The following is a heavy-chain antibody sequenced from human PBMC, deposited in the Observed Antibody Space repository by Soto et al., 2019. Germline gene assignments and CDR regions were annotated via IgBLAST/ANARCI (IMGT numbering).Heavy chain of an antibody. V-gene: IGHV3-7*03. Sequence: GGSLRLSCAASGFPFSSYWMSWVRQAPGKGLEWVANIKQDGSEKYYVDSVKGRFTISRDNAKNSLYLQMNSLRAEDTAVYYCARVRLGMATTRPLDYWGQGTLVTVSS. CDR2: IKQDGSEK. CDR3: ARVRLGMATTRPLDY. CDR1: GFPFSSYW. J-gene: IGHJ4*02. D-gene: IGHD1-1*01.